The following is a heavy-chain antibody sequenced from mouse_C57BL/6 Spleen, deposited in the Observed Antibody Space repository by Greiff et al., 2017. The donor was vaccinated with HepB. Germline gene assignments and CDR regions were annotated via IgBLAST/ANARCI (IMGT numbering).Heavy chain of an antibody. CDR1: GFTFSDYG. J-gene: IGHJ3*01. CDR3: AALSDGYYDWFAY. CDR2: ISSGSSTI. Sequence: EVKLVESGGGLVKPGGSLKLSCAASGFTFSDYGMHWVRQAPEKGLEWVAYISSGSSTIYYADTVKGRFTISRDNAKNTLFLQMTSLRSEDTAMYYCAALSDGYYDWFAYWGQGTLVTVSA. D-gene: IGHD2-3*01. V-gene: IGHV5-17*01.